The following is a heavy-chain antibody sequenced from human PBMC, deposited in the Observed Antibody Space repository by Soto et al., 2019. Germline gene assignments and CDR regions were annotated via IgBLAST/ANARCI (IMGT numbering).Heavy chain of an antibody. V-gene: IGHV4-34*01. CDR1: GGSFSGYY. J-gene: IGHJ4*02. CDR3: ARGNGAVVDFDY. Sequence: SETLSLTCAVYGGSFSGYYWSWIRQPPGKGLEWIGEINHSGSTNYNPSLKSRVTISVDTSKNQFSLKLSSVTAADTAVYYCARGNGAVVDFDYWGQGTLVTVSS. CDR2: INHSGST. D-gene: IGHD6-19*01.